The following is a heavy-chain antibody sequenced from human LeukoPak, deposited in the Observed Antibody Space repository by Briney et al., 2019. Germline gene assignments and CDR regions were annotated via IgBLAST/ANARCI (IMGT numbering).Heavy chain of an antibody. CDR3: ARSSKGYCSSTSCYIGTDP. V-gene: IGHV4-34*01. CDR1: GGSFSGYY. J-gene: IGHJ5*02. D-gene: IGHD2-2*02. Sequence: PSETLSLTCAVYGGSFSGYYWSWIRQPPGKGLEWIGEITHSGSTNYNPSLKSRVTISVDTSKNQFSLKLSSVTAADTAVYYCARSSKGYCSSTSCYIGTDPWGQGTLVTVSS. CDR2: ITHSGST.